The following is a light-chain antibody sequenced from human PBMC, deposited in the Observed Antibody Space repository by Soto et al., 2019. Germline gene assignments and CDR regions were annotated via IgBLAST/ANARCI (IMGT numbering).Light chain of an antibody. Sequence: EILLTQSPVTLSVSPGARATLSCRASQSLTSNLAWYQQRPGQAPRLLIYDTSTRATDVPARFSGSGSGTEFTLTIASLQSEDFAVYYCQQYNNWPLTFGGGTKVEIK. V-gene: IGKV3-15*01. CDR3: QQYNNWPLT. CDR2: DTS. CDR1: QSLTSN. J-gene: IGKJ4*01.